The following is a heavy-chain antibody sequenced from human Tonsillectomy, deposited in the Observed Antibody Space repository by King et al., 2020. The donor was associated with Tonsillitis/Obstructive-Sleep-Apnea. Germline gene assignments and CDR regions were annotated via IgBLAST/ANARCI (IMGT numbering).Heavy chain of an antibody. V-gene: IGHV3-30*04. CDR1: GFTFSLYA. Sequence: VQLVESGGGVVQPGRSLRLSCAASGFTFSLYAMHWVRQAPGKGLEWVALISYDGSNKYYADSVKGRFTISRDNSKNTLYLQMNSLRAEDTAVYYCTPWARIAAAFYWGQGTLVTVSS. CDR2: ISYDGSNK. D-gene: IGHD6-13*01. J-gene: IGHJ4*02. CDR3: TPWARIAAAFY.